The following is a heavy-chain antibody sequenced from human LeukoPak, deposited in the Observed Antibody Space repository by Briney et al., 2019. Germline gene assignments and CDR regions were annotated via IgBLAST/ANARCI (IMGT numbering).Heavy chain of an antibody. D-gene: IGHD2-2*02. Sequence: PGGSLRLSCAASGISFGSYWVTWVRQVPGKGLEWVANIKQDGSEKYYVDSVKGRFTISRDNAKNSLHLQMNSLRAEDTAVYYCARPRYCSSTSCYTPWFDPWGQGTLVTVSS. CDR3: ARPRYCSSTSCYTPWFDP. J-gene: IGHJ5*02. CDR1: GISFGSYW. CDR2: IKQDGSEK. V-gene: IGHV3-7*01.